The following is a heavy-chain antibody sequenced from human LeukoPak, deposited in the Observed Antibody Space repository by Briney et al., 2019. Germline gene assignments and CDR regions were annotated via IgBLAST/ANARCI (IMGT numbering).Heavy chain of an antibody. V-gene: IGHV3-48*03. D-gene: IGHD6-13*01. CDR3: ARDSIAASGINWFDP. Sequence: GGSLRLSCAASGFTFSSYEMNWVRQAPGKRLEWVSYISSSGSTIYYADSVQGRFTISRDNAKNSLYLQMNSLRAEDTAVYYCARDSIAASGINWFDPWGQGTLVTVSS. CDR2: ISSSGSTI. J-gene: IGHJ5*02. CDR1: GFTFSSYE.